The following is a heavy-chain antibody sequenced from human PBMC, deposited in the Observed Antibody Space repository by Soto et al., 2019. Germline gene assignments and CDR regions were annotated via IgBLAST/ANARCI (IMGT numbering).Heavy chain of an antibody. CDR3: ARAEPYYYDSSPDFDY. CDR2: INAGNGNT. D-gene: IGHD3-22*01. Sequence: GASVQVSCKASGYTFTSYAMHWVRQAPGQRLEWMGWINAGNGNTKYSQKFQGRVTITRDTSASTAYMELSSLRSEDTAVYYCARAEPYYYDSSPDFDYWGEGTLVTVCS. J-gene: IGHJ4*02. V-gene: IGHV1-3*01. CDR1: GYTFTSYA.